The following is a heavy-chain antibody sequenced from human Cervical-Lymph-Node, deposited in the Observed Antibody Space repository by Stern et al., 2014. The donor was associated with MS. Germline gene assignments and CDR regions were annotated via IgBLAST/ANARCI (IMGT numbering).Heavy chain of an antibody. Sequence: VQLQESGPGLVKPSQTLSLTCTVSGASISSGTSYWSWIRQPAGGGLEWIGRLHASGAPYYNPSLKSRVTISGDTAKNQLSLNLNSVTAADTAVYYCARGHWELLGNNYFDSWGQGTLVTVSS. CDR3: ARGHWELLGNNYFDS. CDR1: GASISSGTSY. V-gene: IGHV4-61*02. CDR2: LHASGAP. D-gene: IGHD1-26*01. J-gene: IGHJ4*02.